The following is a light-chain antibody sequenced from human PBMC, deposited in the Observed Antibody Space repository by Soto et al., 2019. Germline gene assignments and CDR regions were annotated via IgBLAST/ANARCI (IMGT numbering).Light chain of an antibody. V-gene: IGKV4-1*01. Sequence: DIVLTQSPDSLAVSLGERATINCKSSQSVLYSSNNKNNLAWYQQKPGQPPKLLIYWASTRESGVPNRCSSSGCGTDFTLAISSQQAEDVAVYYCQRYYRPWTFGQGTKVEIK. CDR2: WAS. CDR3: QRYYRPWT. J-gene: IGKJ1*01. CDR1: QSVLYSSNNKNN.